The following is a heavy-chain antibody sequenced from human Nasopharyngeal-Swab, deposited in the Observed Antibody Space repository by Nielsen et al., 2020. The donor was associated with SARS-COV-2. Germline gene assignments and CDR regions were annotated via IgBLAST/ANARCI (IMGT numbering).Heavy chain of an antibody. Sequence: ASVKVSCKASGYTFTGYSLHWVRQAPGQGLEWMGRINPTSGRTDYAQKFRARVTVSRDASVTTSYMELSSLTSEDTAIYYCARDKAASPLYYFDLWGQGTLVTVSP. D-gene: IGHD6-25*01. V-gene: IGHV1-2*06. CDR2: INPTSGRT. CDR3: ARDKAASPLYYFDL. J-gene: IGHJ4*02. CDR1: GYTFTGYS.